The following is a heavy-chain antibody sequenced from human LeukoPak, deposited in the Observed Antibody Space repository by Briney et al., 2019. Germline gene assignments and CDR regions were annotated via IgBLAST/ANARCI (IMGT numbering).Heavy chain of an antibody. D-gene: IGHD2-2*01. CDR3: ASFIVVVPAANGNY. V-gene: IGHV3-23*01. Sequence: GGSLRLSCAASGFTFSNFAMTWVRQAPGKGLEWVSSITGSHGPTYNTDSVKGRFTISRDNSQNTLYLQMNSLRAEDTAVYYCASFIVVVPAANGNYWGQGTLVTVSS. CDR1: GFTFSNFA. CDR2: ITGSHGPT. J-gene: IGHJ4*02.